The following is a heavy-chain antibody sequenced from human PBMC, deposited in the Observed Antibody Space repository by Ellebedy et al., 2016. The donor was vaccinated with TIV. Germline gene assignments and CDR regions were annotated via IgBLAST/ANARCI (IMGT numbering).Heavy chain of an antibody. V-gene: IGHV3-23*01. CDR1: GFTFSSYA. D-gene: IGHD3-22*01. CDR2: ISGSGGST. CDR3: ARDPQYYYDSTLPEFDY. Sequence: GESLKISXAASGFTFSSYAMSWVRQAPGKGLEWVSAISGSGGSTYYADSVKGRFTISRDNSKNTLYLQMNSLRAEDTAVYYCARDPQYYYDSTLPEFDYWGQGTLVTVSS. J-gene: IGHJ4*02.